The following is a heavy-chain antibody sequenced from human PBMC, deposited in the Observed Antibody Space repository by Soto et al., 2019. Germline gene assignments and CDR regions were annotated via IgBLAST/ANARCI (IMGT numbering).Heavy chain of an antibody. J-gene: IGHJ4*02. CDR1: GFTVSTYG. CDR2: ISFDGDNK. Sequence: PGGSLRLSCAASGFTVSTYGMHWVRQAPGKGLEWVASISFDGDNKYYADSVKGRFTISRDNSKNTLYLQMNSLRAEDTAIYYCAKGKEQWLLLGYWGPGTLVTVSS. D-gene: IGHD6-19*01. V-gene: IGHV3-30*18. CDR3: AKGKEQWLLLGY.